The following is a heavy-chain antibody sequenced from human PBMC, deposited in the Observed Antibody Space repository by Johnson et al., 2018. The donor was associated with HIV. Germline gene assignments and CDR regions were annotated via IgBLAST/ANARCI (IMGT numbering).Heavy chain of an antibody. Sequence: QMQLVESGGGVVQPGRSLRLSCAASGFTFSSYTIHWVRQAPGKGLEWVAFISYDGSNKYYADSVKGRFTISRDNSKNTLYLQMNSLKVEDTAVYYCARDKGSLFDDAFDIWGQGTMVTVSS. D-gene: IGHD3-10*02. V-gene: IGHV3-30*04. J-gene: IGHJ3*02. CDR2: ISYDGSNK. CDR1: GFTFSSYT. CDR3: ARDKGSLFDDAFDI.